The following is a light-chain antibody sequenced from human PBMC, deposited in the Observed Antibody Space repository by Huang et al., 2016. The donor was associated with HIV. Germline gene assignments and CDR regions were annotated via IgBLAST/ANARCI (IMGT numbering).Light chain of an antibody. CDR1: QSVSTR. Sequence: DIQMTQSPSTLSAAIGDRVTITCRARQSVSTRLAWYHQKPGKAPRLLIQEASSLESGVPSRFSGSGSGTEFTLTISSLQPDDSATYSCQQYNTFTFGPGTKVDI. V-gene: IGKV1-5*03. J-gene: IGKJ3*01. CDR2: EAS. CDR3: QQYNTFT.